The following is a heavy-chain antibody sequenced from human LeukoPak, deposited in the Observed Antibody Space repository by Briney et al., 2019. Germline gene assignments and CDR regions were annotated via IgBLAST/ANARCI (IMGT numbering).Heavy chain of an antibody. CDR3: ARENYYYYYGSGSRDY. Sequence: ASVKVSCKASGGTFSSYAISWVRQAPGQGLEWMGRIIPILGIANYAQKFQGRVTITADKSTSTAYMELSSLRSEDTAVYYCARENYYYYYGSGSRDYWGQGTLVTVSP. CDR1: GGTFSSYA. J-gene: IGHJ4*02. CDR2: IIPILGIA. D-gene: IGHD3-10*01. V-gene: IGHV1-69*04.